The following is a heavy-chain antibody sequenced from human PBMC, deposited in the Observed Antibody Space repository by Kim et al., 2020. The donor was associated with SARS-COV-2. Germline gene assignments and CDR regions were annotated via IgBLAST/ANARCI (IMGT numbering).Heavy chain of an antibody. D-gene: IGHD3-22*01. Sequence: WGSLRLSCAASGFTFSSYAMSWVRQAPGKGLEWVSAISGSGGSTYYADSVTGRFTISRDNSKNTLYLQMNSLRAEDTAVYYCAKSDRITMIVVVTMIDYWGQGTLVTVSS. CDR1: GFTFSSYA. J-gene: IGHJ4*02. CDR2: ISGSGGST. CDR3: AKSDRITMIVVVTMIDY. V-gene: IGHV3-23*01.